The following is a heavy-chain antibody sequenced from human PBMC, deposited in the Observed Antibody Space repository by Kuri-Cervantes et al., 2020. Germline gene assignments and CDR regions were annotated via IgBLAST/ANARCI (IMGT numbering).Heavy chain of an antibody. V-gene: IGHV3-23*01. D-gene: IGHD4-17*01. Sequence: GGSLRLSCAASGFTFSSYAMSWVRQAPGKGLEWVSAISGSGGSTYYADSVKGRFTISRDNSKNTLYLQMNSLRAEDTAVYYCARVKSHGDYHYYYYMDVWGKGTTVTVSS. J-gene: IGHJ6*03. CDR1: GFTFSSYA. CDR3: ARVKSHGDYHYYYYMDV. CDR2: ISGSGGST.